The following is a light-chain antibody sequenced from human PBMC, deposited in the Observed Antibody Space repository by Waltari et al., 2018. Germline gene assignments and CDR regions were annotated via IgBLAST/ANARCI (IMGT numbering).Light chain of an antibody. CDR3: QQYNNWWT. CDR1: QSVSNN. Sequence: EIVMTQSPATLSVSPGERANLSCRASQSVSNNLAWYQQKPGQAPRLLIYGAFTRATGIPARFSGSGSGTEFTLTISSLQSEDFAVYYCQQYNNWWTFGQGTKVEIK. V-gene: IGKV3-15*01. J-gene: IGKJ1*01. CDR2: GAF.